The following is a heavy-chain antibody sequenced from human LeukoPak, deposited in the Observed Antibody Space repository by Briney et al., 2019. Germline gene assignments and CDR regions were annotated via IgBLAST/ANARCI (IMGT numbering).Heavy chain of an antibody. CDR2: ISAYNGNT. D-gene: IGHD6-19*01. CDR1: GYTFTSYY. J-gene: IGHJ5*02. V-gene: IGHV1-18*04. CDR3: AREVAVAVTNWFDP. Sequence: EASVKVSCKASGYTFTSYYMHWVRQAPGQGLEWMGWISAYNGNTNYAQKLQGRVTMTTDTSTSTAYMELRSLRPDDTAVYYCAREVAVAVTNWFDPWGQGTLVTVSS.